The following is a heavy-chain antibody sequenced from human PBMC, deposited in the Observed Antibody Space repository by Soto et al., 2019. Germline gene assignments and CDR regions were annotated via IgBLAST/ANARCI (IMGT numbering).Heavy chain of an antibody. CDR1: GGSFSGYY. D-gene: IGHD3-16*02. J-gene: IGHJ4*02. CDR2: INHSGST. CDR3: ARSYIWGSYRPFDY. Sequence: SETLSLTCAVYGGSFSGYYWSWIRQPPGKGLEWIGEINHSGSTNYNPSLKSRVTISVDTSKNQFSLKLSSVTAADTAVYYCARSYIWGSYRPFDYWGQGTLVTVSS. V-gene: IGHV4-34*01.